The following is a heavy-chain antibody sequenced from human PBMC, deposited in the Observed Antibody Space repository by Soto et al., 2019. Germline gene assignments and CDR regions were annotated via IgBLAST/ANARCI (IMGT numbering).Heavy chain of an antibody. V-gene: IGHV3-7*05. CDR3: ARNVVVVVAGAKYDAFDI. Sequence: EVQLVESGGGLVQPGGSLRLSCGASGFTFSNYWMTWVRQAPGKGLEWVANIKEDGGMTYYLDSVKGRFTISRDNAKNSLYLQMISLRDENTAVYYCARNVVVVVAGAKYDAFDIWGQGTMVTVSS. CDR2: IKEDGGMT. D-gene: IGHD2-15*01. CDR1: GFTFSNYW. J-gene: IGHJ3*02.